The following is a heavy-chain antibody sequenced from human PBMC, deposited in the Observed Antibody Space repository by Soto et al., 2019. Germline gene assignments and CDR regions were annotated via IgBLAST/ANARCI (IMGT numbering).Heavy chain of an antibody. Sequence: TLSLTCSVSGASIRSGGYYLIWLRQSPGKGLEWIGHIYYTGSTFYSPSLKSRLTISLDTSKNQFSLDLRSVTAADTAMYYCARIEMASIKWGRGTLVTVYS. CDR3: ARIEMASIK. CDR1: GASIRSGGYY. CDR2: IYYTGST. J-gene: IGHJ4*02. V-gene: IGHV4-31*03.